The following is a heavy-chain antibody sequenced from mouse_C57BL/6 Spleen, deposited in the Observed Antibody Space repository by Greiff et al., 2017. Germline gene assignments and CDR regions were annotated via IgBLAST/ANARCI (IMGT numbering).Heavy chain of an antibody. J-gene: IGHJ2*01. Sequence: QVHVKQSGAELAKPGASVKLSCKASGYTFTSYWMHWVQQRPGQGLEWIGYINPSSGYTTYNQKFKDKATLTADKSSSTAYMQLSSLTYEDSAVYYCARTSAVEYYFDYWGQGTTLTVSS. D-gene: IGHD1-1*01. V-gene: IGHV1-7*01. CDR2: INPSSGYT. CDR3: ARTSAVEYYFDY. CDR1: GYTFTSYW.